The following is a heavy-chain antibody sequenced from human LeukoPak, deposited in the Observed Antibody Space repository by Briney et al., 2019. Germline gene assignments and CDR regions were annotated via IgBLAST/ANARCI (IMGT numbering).Heavy chain of an antibody. V-gene: IGHV3-23*01. CDR3: AKDPYGSGKFDY. CDR2: ISGGGESP. D-gene: IGHD3-10*01. J-gene: IGHJ4*02. CDR1: GFTFANFA. Sequence: GGSLRLSCTASGFTFANFAMSWIRQAPGQGREWVSAISGGGESPYYSDSVKGRFTISRDNSRGTLFLQMSSLRAEDTAIYYCAKDPYGSGKFDYWGQGTLVTVSS.